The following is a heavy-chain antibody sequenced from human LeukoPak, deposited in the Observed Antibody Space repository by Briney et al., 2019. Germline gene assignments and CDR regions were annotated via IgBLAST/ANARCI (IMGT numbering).Heavy chain of an antibody. Sequence: SETLSLTCTVSGGSINGYYWSWIRQPPGKGLEWVGYVYFSGSTKYNPSLESRPTVSVDTSKNQFSLKLSSVTAADTAVYYCARSIAVAGTGIDYWGQGTLVTVSS. D-gene: IGHD6-19*01. CDR1: GGSINGYY. CDR3: ARSIAVAGTGIDY. CDR2: VYFSGST. J-gene: IGHJ4*02. V-gene: IGHV4-59*01.